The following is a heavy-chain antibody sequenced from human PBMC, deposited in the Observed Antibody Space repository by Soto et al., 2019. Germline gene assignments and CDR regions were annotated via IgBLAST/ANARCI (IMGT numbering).Heavy chain of an antibody. V-gene: IGHV3-23*01. Sequence: GGSLRLSCASSVFSFINYAMSWVRQAPGKGLEWISTLTGSSSNIYYADSVKGRFAISRDNSRNTLYLQMNSLTAEDTAVYYCANGRATYGLLTHDYWGQGTPGHRLL. CDR2: LTGSSSNI. CDR1: VFSFINYA. J-gene: IGHJ4*02. CDR3: ANGRATYGLLTHDY. D-gene: IGHD3-10*01.